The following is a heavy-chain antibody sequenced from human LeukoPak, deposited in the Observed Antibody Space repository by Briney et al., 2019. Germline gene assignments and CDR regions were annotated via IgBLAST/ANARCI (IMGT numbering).Heavy chain of an antibody. V-gene: IGHV3-9*01. CDR3: AKDEDYDSSGAMVDY. CDR2: ISWNSGSI. D-gene: IGHD3-22*01. CDR1: GFTFDDYA. J-gene: IGHJ4*02. Sequence: PGRSLRLSCAASGFTFDDYAMHWVRHAPGKGLEWVSGISWNSGSIGYADSVKGRFTISRDNAKNSLYLQMNSLRAEDTALYYCAKDEDYDSSGAMVDYWGQGTLVTVSS.